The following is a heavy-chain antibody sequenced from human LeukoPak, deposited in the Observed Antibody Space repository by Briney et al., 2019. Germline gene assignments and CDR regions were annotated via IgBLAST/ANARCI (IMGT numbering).Heavy chain of an antibody. CDR3: AKDRAYITSWYGCSTP. D-gene: IGHD6-13*01. J-gene: IGHJ4*02. CDR2: LSDSGGGT. CDR1: GFSLRSYG. Sequence: PGGTLRLSCAASGFSLRSYGMTWVRQAPGKGLEWVSTLSDSGGGTFRFTISRDNSRNTLYLQMHSLRVEDTAVYYCAKDRAYITSWYGCSTPWGQGTLVTVSS. V-gene: IGHV3-23*01.